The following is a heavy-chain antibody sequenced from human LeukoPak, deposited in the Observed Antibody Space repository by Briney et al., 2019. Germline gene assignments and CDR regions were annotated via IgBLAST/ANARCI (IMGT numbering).Heavy chain of an antibody. CDR2: FDPEDGET. CDR1: GYTLTELS. V-gene: IGHV1-24*01. Sequence: ASVKVSCKVSGYTLTELSTHWVRQAPGKGLEWMGGFDPEDGETIYAQKFQGRVTMTEDTSTDTAYMELSSLRSEDTAVYYCATAKRSFGELLCFGYWGQGTLVTVSS. CDR3: ATAKRSFGELLCFGY. D-gene: IGHD3-10*01. J-gene: IGHJ4*02.